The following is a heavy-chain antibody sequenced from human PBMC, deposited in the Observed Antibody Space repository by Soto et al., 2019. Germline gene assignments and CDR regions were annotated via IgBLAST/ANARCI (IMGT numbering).Heavy chain of an antibody. V-gene: IGHV3-9*01. Sequence: PGGSLRLSCAASGFTFDDYAMHWVRQAPGKGLEWVSGISWNSGSIGYADSVKGRFTISRDNAKNSLYLQMNSLRAEDTALYYWAKDVWTRGQWLAYFDYGGQEPLVTVSS. CDR3: AKDVWTRGQWLAYFDY. CDR2: ISWNSGSI. CDR1: GFTFDDYA. J-gene: IGHJ4*02. D-gene: IGHD6-19*01.